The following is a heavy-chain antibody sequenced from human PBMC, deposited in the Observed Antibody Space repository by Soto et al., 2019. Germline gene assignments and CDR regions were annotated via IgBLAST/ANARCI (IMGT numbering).Heavy chain of an antibody. CDR1: GGSISSYY. CDR2: IYYSGST. CDR3: ARRYGGTFDY. D-gene: IGHD2-15*01. J-gene: IGHJ4*02. V-gene: IGHV4-59*08. Sequence: QVQLQESGPGLVKPSETLSLTCTVSGGSISSYYWSWIRQPPGKGLEWIGYIYYSGSTNYNPSLMSRVTLSVDTSKNQFSLKLSSVTAADTAVYYCARRYGGTFDYLVQGTLVTVSS.